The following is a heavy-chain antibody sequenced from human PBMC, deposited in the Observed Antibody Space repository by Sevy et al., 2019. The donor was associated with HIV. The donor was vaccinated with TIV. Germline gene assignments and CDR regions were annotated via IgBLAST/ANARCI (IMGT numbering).Heavy chain of an antibody. V-gene: IGHV1-18*01. D-gene: IGHD6-19*01. J-gene: IGHJ5*02. CDR3: ASAHSSGWDKWFDP. Sequence: ASVKVSCKASGYTFTSYGISWVRQATGQGLEWMGWISTYTGNTNYAQNLQGRVTMTTDISTSTAYMELRSLRSDDTAVYYCASAHSSGWDKWFDPWGQGTLVTVSS. CDR2: ISTYTGNT. CDR1: GYTFTSYG.